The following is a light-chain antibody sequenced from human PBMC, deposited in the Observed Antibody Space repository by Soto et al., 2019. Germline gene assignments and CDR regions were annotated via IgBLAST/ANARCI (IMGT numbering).Light chain of an antibody. J-gene: IGKJ2*01. CDR3: QQDYNLPYT. CDR2: GAS. V-gene: IGKV3D-7*01. CDR1: QSVSSSY. Sequence: EIVMTQSPATLSLSPGERATLSCRASQSVSSSYLSWYQQKPGQAPRLLIYGASTRATDIPARFSGSGSGTEFTLTISSLQPEDFAVYYCQQDYNLPYTFGQGTKLEIK.